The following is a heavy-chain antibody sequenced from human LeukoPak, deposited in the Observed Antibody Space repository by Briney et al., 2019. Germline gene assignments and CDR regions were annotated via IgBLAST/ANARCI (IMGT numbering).Heavy chain of an antibody. CDR3: ARDRLHYGEYEKTFDY. Sequence: GGSLRLSCAASGFTFSSYSMNWVRRAPGKGLEWVSYISHSSSTIYYADSVKGRFTISRDNAKKSLYLQMNSLRAEDSAVYYCARDRLHYGEYEKTFDYWGQGTLVTVSS. V-gene: IGHV3-48*01. D-gene: IGHD4-17*01. CDR1: GFTFSSYS. CDR2: ISHSSSTI. J-gene: IGHJ4*02.